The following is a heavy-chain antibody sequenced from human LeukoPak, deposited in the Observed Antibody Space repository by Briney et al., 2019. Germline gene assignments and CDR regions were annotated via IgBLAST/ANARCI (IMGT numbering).Heavy chain of an antibody. D-gene: IGHD5-24*01. J-gene: IGHJ4*02. Sequence: SVKVSCKASGGTFSSYAISWVRQAPGQGLEWMGGIIPIFGTANYAQKFQGRVTITTDESTSTAYMELSSLRSEDTAVYYCAIEMATIRTFDYWGQGTLVTVSS. V-gene: IGHV1-69*05. CDR2: IIPIFGTA. CDR3: AIEMATIRTFDY. CDR1: GGTFSSYA.